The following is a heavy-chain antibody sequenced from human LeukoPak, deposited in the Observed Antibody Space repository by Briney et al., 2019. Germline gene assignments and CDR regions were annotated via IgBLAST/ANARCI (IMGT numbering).Heavy chain of an antibody. V-gene: IGHV4-38-2*02. D-gene: IGHD6-13*01. CDR2: IYHSGST. Sequence: SETLSLTCTVSTYSISSGYSWGWIRQPPGKGLEWIGSIYHSGSTNYNPSLKSRVTISVDKSKNQFSLKLSSVTAADTAVYYCARTLSIAAAGPFDYWGQGTLVTVSS. CDR1: TYSISSGYS. CDR3: ARTLSIAAAGPFDY. J-gene: IGHJ4*02.